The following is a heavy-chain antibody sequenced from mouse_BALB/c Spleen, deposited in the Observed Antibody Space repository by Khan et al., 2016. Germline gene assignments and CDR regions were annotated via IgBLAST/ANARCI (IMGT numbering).Heavy chain of an antibody. J-gene: IGHJ2*01. Sequence: EVELVESGGGLVQPGGSLRLSCATSGFTFTDYYMSWVRQPPGKALEWLGFIRNKANGYTTEYSAPVKGRFTISRDNSQSIRYLQMSALRAEDSATYCCARDFDYWGQGTTLTVSS. CDR3: ARDFDY. CDR1: GFTFTDYY. CDR2: IRNKANGYTT. V-gene: IGHV7-3*02.